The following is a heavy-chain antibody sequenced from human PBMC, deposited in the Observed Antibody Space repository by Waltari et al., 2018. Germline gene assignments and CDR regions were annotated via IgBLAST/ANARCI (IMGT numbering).Heavy chain of an antibody. D-gene: IGHD3-16*01. J-gene: IGHJ3*02. Sequence: QVQLVQSGAAVKQPGSSVWVSCRASGGNFGRYAITWVRQAPGQGLEWMGGTIPIFGSPMYAPKFQGRVSITADELTYTVYMELNSLRSDDTAIYYCARRKLGEAFDIWGQGTMVIVSS. V-gene: IGHV1-69*12. CDR1: GGNFGRYA. CDR3: ARRKLGEAFDI. CDR2: TIPIFGSP.